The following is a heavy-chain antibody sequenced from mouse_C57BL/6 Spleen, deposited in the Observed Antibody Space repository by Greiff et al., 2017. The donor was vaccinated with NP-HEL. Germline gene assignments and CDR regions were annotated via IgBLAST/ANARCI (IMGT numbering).Heavy chain of an antibody. Sequence: EVQVVESGPGLVKPSQSLSLTCSVTGYSITSGYYWNWIRQFPGNKLEWMGYISYDGSNNYNPSLKNRISITRDTSKNQFFLKLNSVTTEDTATYYCASPLIITTPYWYFDVWGTGTTVTVSS. CDR1: GYSITSGYY. CDR3: ASPLIITTPYWYFDV. J-gene: IGHJ1*03. CDR2: ISYDGSN. V-gene: IGHV3-6*01. D-gene: IGHD1-1*01.